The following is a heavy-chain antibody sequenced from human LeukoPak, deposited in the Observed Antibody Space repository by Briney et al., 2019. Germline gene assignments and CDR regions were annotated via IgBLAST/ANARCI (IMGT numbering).Heavy chain of an antibody. Sequence: ASVKVSCKASGYTFTSKGITWVRQAPGQGLEWMGWISAYNGDTNYAQKFQGRVTMTRDTSTSTAYMELSRLRSDDTAVYYCARSVGGTGTTYFDYWGQGTLVTVSS. J-gene: IGHJ4*02. CDR2: ISAYNGDT. CDR1: GYTFTSKG. V-gene: IGHV1-18*01. D-gene: IGHD1-1*01. CDR3: ARSVGGTGTTYFDY.